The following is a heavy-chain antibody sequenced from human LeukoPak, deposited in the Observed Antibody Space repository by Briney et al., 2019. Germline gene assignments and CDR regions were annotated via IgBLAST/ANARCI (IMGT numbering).Heavy chain of an antibody. V-gene: IGHV4-39*01. D-gene: IGHD3-3*01. Sequence: SETLSLTCTVSGGSISSDNYYWGWIRQPPGKGLEWIVSISSSGSTYYNPSLKSRVTISVDTSKNQFSLKLSSVSAADTAVYYCARRGEYDFWSGYFDHWGQGTLVTVSS. J-gene: IGHJ4*02. CDR1: GGSISSDNYY. CDR3: ARRGEYDFWSGYFDH. CDR2: ISSSGST.